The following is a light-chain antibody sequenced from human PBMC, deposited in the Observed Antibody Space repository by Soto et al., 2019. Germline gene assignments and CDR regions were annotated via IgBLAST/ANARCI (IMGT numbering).Light chain of an antibody. CDR1: QGISRW. Sequence: DIQMTQSPSFVSASVGDRVTITCRARQGISRWLAWYQQRPGKAPELLIYGASSLQSGVPSRFSGSGSGTDFTLTISSLQPEDFATYYCQQANSFPLNFGQGTRLEIK. V-gene: IGKV1-12*01. CDR3: QQANSFPLN. CDR2: GAS. J-gene: IGKJ5*01.